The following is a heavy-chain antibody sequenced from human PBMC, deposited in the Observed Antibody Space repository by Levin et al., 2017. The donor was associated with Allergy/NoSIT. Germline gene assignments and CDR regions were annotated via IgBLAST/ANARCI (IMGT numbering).Heavy chain of an antibody. CDR2: IDWDDDK. J-gene: IGHJ6*02. V-gene: IGHV2-70*11. D-gene: IGHD1-7*01. CDR3: ARIILDLNDYYYGMDV. CDR1: GFSLSTSGMC. Sequence: RGSGPTLVKPTQTLTLTCTFSGFSLSTSGMCVSWIRQPPGKALEWLARIDWDDDKYYSTSLKTRLTISKDTSKNQVVLTMTNMDPVDTATYYCARIILDLNDYYYGMDVWGQGTTVTVSS.